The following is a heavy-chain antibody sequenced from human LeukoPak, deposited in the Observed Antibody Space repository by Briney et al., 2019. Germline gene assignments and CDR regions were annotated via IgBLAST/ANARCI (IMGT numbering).Heavy chain of an antibody. D-gene: IGHD3-9*01. J-gene: IGHJ4*02. CDR1: GYSISSGYY. CDR2: IYHSGRT. Sequence: SETLSLTCTVSGYSISSGYYWGWIRQPPGKGLEWIGNIYHSGRTYYNPSLKSRVTISVDTSKNQFSLKLSSVTAADTAVYYCARRTTYFGWIPSESPSCFDYWAQGTLVTVSS. CDR3: ARRTTYFGWIPSESPSCFDY. V-gene: IGHV4-38-2*02.